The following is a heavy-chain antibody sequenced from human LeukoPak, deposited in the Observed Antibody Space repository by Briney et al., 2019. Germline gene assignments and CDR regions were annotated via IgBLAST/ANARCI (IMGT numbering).Heavy chain of an antibody. CDR2: IKQDGSEK. Sequence: PGGSLRLSCAASGFTFSSYWMSWVRQAPGKGLEWVANIKQDGSEKYYVDSVKGRFTISRDNSKNTLYLQMNSLRAEDTAVYYCARRVAARSAYFDYWGQGTLVTVSS. V-gene: IGHV3-7*03. CDR3: ARRVAARSAYFDY. J-gene: IGHJ4*02. D-gene: IGHD6-6*01. CDR1: GFTFSSYW.